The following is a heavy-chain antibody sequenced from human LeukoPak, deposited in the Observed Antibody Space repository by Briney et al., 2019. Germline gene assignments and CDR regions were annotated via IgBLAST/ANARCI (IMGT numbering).Heavy chain of an antibody. Sequence: PSETLSLTCTVSGGSISSYYWSWIRQPPGKGLEWIGYIYYSGSTNYNPSLKSRVTISVDTSKNQFSLKLSSVTAADTAVYYCARDYGGDYDLGYWGQGTLVTVSS. J-gene: IGHJ4*02. CDR2: IYYSGST. V-gene: IGHV4-59*01. CDR1: GGSISSYY. CDR3: ARDYGGDYDLGY. D-gene: IGHD4-17*01.